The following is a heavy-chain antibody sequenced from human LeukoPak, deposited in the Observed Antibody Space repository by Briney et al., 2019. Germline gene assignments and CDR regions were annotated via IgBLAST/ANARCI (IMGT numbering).Heavy chain of an antibody. V-gene: IGHV3-74*01. CDR3: ARALGYSYGYGIY. D-gene: IGHD5-18*01. Sequence: GGSLRLSCAASGFTLSSYWMHWVRQAPGKGLEWVSRINSDGSTINYADSVKGRLTVSRDNAKNTMYLQMNSLRGEDSAVYFCARALGYSYGYGIYWGQGTLVTVSS. CDR1: GFTLSSYW. CDR2: INSDGSTI. J-gene: IGHJ4*02.